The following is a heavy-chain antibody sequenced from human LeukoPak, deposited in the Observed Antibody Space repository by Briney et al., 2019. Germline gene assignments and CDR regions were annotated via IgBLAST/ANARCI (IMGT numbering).Heavy chain of an antibody. CDR1: GGSISSSSYY. V-gene: IGHV4-39*01. J-gene: IGHJ4*02. Sequence: PETLSLTCTVSGGSISSSSYYWGWIRQPPGKGLEWIGSIYYSGSTYYNPSLKSRVTISVDTSKNQFSLKLSSVTAADTAVYYCARQGIAVAGDFDYWGQGTLVTVSS. D-gene: IGHD6-19*01. CDR3: ARQGIAVAGDFDY. CDR2: IYYSGST.